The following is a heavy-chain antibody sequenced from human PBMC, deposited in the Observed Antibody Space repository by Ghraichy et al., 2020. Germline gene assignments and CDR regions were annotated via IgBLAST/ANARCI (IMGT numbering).Heavy chain of an antibody. J-gene: IGHJ4*02. CDR2: IFHSGST. D-gene: IGHD2-8*02. Sequence: SETLSLTCSVSNYSISSGYHWAWVRQRPGKGLEWIAIIFHSGSTTYNPSLQSRVTISVDTSRNQFYLRLRSVTAADTAVTHCAREDRLLLVHWGPGSQVTVSS. CDR3: AREDRLLLVH. V-gene: IGHV4-38-2*02. CDR1: NYSISSGYH.